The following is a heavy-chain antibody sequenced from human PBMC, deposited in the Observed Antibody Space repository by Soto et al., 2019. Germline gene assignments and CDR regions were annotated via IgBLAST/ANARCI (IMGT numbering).Heavy chain of an antibody. CDR1: GGSFSGYY. Sequence: SETLSLTCAVYGGSFSGYYWSWIRQPPGKGLEWIGEINHSGSTNYNPPLKSRVTISVDTSKNQFSLKLSSVTAADTAVYYCASRIAAAGTHYYYYGMDVWGQGTTVTVSS. D-gene: IGHD6-13*01. CDR3: ASRIAAAGTHYYYYGMDV. CDR2: INHSGST. V-gene: IGHV4-34*01. J-gene: IGHJ6*02.